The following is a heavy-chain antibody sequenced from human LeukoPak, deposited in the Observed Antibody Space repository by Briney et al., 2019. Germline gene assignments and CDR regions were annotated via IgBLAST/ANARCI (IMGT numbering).Heavy chain of an antibody. CDR1: GGSISSYY. V-gene: IGHV4-59*01. CDR2: IYYSGST. CDR3: ARDLYAVAGTVDAFNI. J-gene: IGHJ3*02. D-gene: IGHD6-19*01. Sequence: PSETLSLTCTVSGGSISSYYLSWIRQPPGKGLEWIGYIYYSGSTNYNPSLKSRVSISVDTSKNQFSLKLISVLAADTAVYYCARDLYAVAGTVDAFNIWGQGTMVTVSS.